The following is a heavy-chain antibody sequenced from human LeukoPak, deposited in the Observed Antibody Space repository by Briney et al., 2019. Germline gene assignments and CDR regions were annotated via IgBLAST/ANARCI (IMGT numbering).Heavy chain of an antibody. V-gene: IGHV4-61*09. CDR1: RGSLSSGSSY. CDR2: IYTSGST. Sequence: SRAPSHTRTVTRGSLSSGSSYRSWIRHPAGRGLEWLGHIYTSGSTNYNPSLKSRVAISVDTSKNQFSLKLTSVTAADTAVYYCARARTPVPWFDPWGQGTLVTVSS. J-gene: IGHJ5*02. D-gene: IGHD1-14*01. CDR3: ARARTPVPWFDP.